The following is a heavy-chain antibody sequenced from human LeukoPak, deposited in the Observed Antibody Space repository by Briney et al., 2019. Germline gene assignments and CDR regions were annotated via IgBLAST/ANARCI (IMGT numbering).Heavy chain of an antibody. V-gene: IGHV4-34*01. J-gene: IGHJ5*02. Sequence: PSETLSLTCAVYGGSFSGYYWSWIRQPPGKGLEWVGEINHSGSTNYNPSLKSRVTISVDTSKNQFSLKLSSVTATDTAVYYCAREHVWGSYRSNWFDPWGQGTLVTVSS. D-gene: IGHD3-16*02. CDR1: GGSFSGYY. CDR2: INHSGST. CDR3: AREHVWGSYRSNWFDP.